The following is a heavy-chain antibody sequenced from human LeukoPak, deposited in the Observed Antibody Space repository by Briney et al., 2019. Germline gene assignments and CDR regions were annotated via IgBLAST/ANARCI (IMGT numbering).Heavy chain of an antibody. CDR2: IYYSGST. V-gene: IGHV4-59*08. J-gene: IGHJ5*02. Sequence: SETLSLTCTVSGGSISSYYWSWIRQPPGKGLEWIGYIYYSGSTNYNPSLKSRVTISVDTSKNQFSLKLSSVTAADTAVYYCARHSGYSSGWYRFGWFYPWGQGTLVTVSS. D-gene: IGHD6-19*01. CDR3: ARHSGYSSGWYRFGWFYP. CDR1: GGSISSYY.